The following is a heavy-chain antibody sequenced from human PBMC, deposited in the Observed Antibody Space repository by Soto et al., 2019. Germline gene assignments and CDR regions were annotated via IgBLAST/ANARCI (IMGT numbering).Heavy chain of an antibody. D-gene: IGHD2-2*01. V-gene: IGHV3-23*01. CDR3: AKSYCRSATCYALSSGLDV. J-gene: IGHJ6*02. Sequence: EVHLLQSGGGLVQPGGSLRLSCAASGFTFNNHAMSWVRQAPGKGLEWVSTISGSGASTYDADSVKGRFTISRDNSKNTLFLQMNTLRAEDTAVYFCAKSYCRSATCYALSSGLDVWGQGTTVTVSS. CDR1: GFTFNNHA. CDR2: ISGSGAST.